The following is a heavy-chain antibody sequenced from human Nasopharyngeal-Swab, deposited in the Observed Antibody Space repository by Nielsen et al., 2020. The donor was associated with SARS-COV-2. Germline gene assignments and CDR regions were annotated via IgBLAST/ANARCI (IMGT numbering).Heavy chain of an antibody. D-gene: IGHD6-19*01. Sequence: WIRQPPGKGLEWIGYIYYSGSTNYNSSLKSRVTISVDTSKNQFSLKLSSVTAADTAVYYCARYYSSGNFDYWGQGTLVTVSS. CDR3: ARYYSSGNFDY. V-gene: IGHV4-59*01. CDR2: IYYSGST. J-gene: IGHJ4*02.